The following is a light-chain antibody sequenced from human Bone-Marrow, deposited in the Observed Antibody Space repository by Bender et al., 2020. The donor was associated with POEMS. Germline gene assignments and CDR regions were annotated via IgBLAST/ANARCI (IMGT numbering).Light chain of an antibody. Sequence: QSALTQPPSVSGSPGQSVTISCTGSSSDVGSYNRVSWYQQPPGTAPKLMIYEVTKRPSGVSNRFSGSKSGNTASLTISGLQAEDEADYYCCSYAGNRNVFGTGTKVTVL. V-gene: IGLV2-23*02. CDR1: SSDVGSYNR. CDR2: EVT. J-gene: IGLJ1*01. CDR3: CSYAGNRNV.